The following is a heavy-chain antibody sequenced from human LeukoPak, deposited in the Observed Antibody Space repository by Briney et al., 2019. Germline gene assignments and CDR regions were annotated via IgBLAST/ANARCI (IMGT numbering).Heavy chain of an antibody. CDR1: GFTFTSRSA. D-gene: IGHD6-13*01. CDR2: IVVDSDNT. V-gene: IGHV1-58*01. CDR3: AAPYTSSWFDL. Sequence: AASVKVSCKASGFTFTSRSAVQWVRQARGQRLEWIRWIVVDSDNTNYAENFQERVTITREMSASTSYMELSSLRSEDTAVYFCAAPYTSSWFDLWGQGTLVTVSS. J-gene: IGHJ5*02.